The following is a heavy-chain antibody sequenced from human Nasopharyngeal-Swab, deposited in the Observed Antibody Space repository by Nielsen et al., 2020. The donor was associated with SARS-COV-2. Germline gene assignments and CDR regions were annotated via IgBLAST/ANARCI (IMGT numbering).Heavy chain of an antibody. Sequence: SLQISCAASGFTFVDYAMHWVRLAPVKGLEWVSGISWNSGSIGYADSVKGRFTISRDNAENSLYLQMNSLRAEDTAFYYCAKDTGYSSGPGIDYWGQGTLVTVSS. J-gene: IGHJ4*02. V-gene: IGHV3-9*01. CDR3: AKDTGYSSGPGIDY. D-gene: IGHD6-19*01. CDR2: ISWNSGSI. CDR1: GFTFVDYA.